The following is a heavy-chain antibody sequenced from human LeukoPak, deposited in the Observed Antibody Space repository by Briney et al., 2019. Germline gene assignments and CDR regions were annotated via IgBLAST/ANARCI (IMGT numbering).Heavy chain of an antibody. CDR1: GYTFTSYA. CDR3: ARGERISSYHKY. Sequence: ASVTVSCTASGYTFTSYAMHWVRQAPGQRLEWMGWINAGNGNTKYSQKFQGRVTITADESTSTAYMELSSLRSEDTAVYYCARGERISSYHKYWGQGTLVTVSS. CDR2: INAGNGNT. D-gene: IGHD3-3*02. J-gene: IGHJ4*02. V-gene: IGHV1-3*01.